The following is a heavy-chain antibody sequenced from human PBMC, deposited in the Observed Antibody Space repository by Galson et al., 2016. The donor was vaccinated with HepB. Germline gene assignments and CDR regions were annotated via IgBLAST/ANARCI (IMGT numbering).Heavy chain of an antibody. CDR2: ISYDGSNK. CDR3: ANGMGATLRY. Sequence: SLRLSCAASGFTFSSYGMHWVRQAPGKGLEWVAVISYDGSNKYYADSVKGRFTISRDNSKNTLYLQMNSLRAEDTAVYYCANGMGATLRYWGQGTLVTVSS. CDR1: GFTFSSYG. D-gene: IGHD1-26*01. V-gene: IGHV3-30*18. J-gene: IGHJ4*02.